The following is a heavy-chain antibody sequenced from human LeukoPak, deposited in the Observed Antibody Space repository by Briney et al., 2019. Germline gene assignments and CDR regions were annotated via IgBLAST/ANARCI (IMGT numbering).Heavy chain of an antibody. Sequence: SETLSLTCSVSGGSIISYYWSWIRQPPGKGLEWIGYIYYSGSTNYNPSLKSRVTISVDTSKNQFSLKLSSVTAADTAVYYCARGRRAAAGTGWFDPWGQGTLVTVSS. CDR1: GGSIISYY. CDR2: IYYSGST. V-gene: IGHV4-59*01. J-gene: IGHJ5*02. CDR3: ARGRRAAAGTGWFDP. D-gene: IGHD6-13*01.